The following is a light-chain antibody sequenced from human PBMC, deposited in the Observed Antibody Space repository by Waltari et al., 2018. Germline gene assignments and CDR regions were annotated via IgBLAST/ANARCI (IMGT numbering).Light chain of an antibody. Sequence: QSGPAQPASASGSPGQPITITCPGTSSDVGNHNLVPWYQQRPGKAPRLLIYEVTKRAPGTSDRFSASKSGNTASLSISGLQAQEDEADYYCCSYVGLGTYVFGTGTKVTV. CDR3: CSYVGLGTYV. CDR2: EVT. J-gene: IGLJ1*01. V-gene: IGLV2-23*02. CDR1: SSDVGNHNL.